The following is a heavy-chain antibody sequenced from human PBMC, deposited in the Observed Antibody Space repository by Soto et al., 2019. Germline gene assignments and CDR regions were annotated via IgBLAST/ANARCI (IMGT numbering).Heavy chain of an antibody. J-gene: IGHJ3*02. V-gene: IGHV3-74*03. Sequence: EVQLVESGGDLVQPGGSLRLSCAASGFTFSGHWMHWVRQVPGKGLEWVSRINTDGGSSAYADSVKGRFTISRDNAKNTLYLQMNGLRAEDTAVYYGAREAGYCSRPSCYRRAFDTWGQGTTVTVSS. CDR3: AREAGYCSRPSCYRRAFDT. CDR2: INTDGGSS. D-gene: IGHD2-2*01. CDR1: GFTFSGHW.